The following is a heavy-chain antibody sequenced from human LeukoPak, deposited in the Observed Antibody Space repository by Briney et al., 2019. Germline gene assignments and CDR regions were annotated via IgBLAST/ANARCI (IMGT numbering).Heavy chain of an antibody. CDR1: GFTFSSYS. D-gene: IGHD2-2*02. CDR2: ISSSSSYI. J-gene: IGHJ6*03. Sequence: NPGGSLRLSCAASGFTFSSYSMDWVRQAPGKGLEWVSSISSSSSYIYYADSVKGRFTISRDNAKNSLYLQMNSQRAEDTAVYYCARDLSSTSCYTCYYYMDVWGKGTTVTVSS. CDR3: ARDLSSTSCYTCYYYMDV. V-gene: IGHV3-21*01.